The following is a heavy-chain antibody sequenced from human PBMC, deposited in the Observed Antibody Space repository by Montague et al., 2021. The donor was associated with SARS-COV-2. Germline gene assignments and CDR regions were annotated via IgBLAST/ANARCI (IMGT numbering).Heavy chain of an antibody. J-gene: IGHJ4*02. D-gene: IGHD3-9*01. CDR3: ARTKILTGYYDREGLVDY. Sequence: SETLSLTCAVYGGSLSGYCWSWIRQPPGKGLKWIGEINHSGSTNYNSSPKSRVTISVDTSKNQFSLKLGSVTAADTAVYYCARTKILTGYYDREGLVDYWGQGTLVTVSS. V-gene: IGHV4-34*01. CDR1: GGSLSGYC. CDR2: INHSGST.